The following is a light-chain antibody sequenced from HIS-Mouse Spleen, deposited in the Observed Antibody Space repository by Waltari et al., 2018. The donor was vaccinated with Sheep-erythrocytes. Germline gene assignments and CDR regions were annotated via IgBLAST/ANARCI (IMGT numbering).Light chain of an antibody. V-gene: IGLV2-23*01. J-gene: IGLJ2*01. Sequence: QSSLTQPASVSGSPGQSITISCTGTSSDVGGYNLVSFYQQHPGKAPKPMIYEGSKRHSGVSTRFSGSKSGIAASLTISGLQAEDEADYYCCSYAGSSTLVFGGGTKLTVL. CDR1: SSDVGGYNL. CDR3: CSYAGSSTLV. CDR2: EGS.